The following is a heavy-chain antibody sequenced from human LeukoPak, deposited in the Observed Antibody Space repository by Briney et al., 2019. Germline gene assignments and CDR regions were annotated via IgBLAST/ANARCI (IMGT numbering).Heavy chain of an antibody. CDR1: GYTFTGYN. CDR3: ARDFALAVAGTFPGY. J-gene: IGHJ4*02. V-gene: IGHV1-2*02. Sequence: GASVKVSCKASGYTFTGYNMHWVRQAPGQGLEWLGWINPNTGGTNYAEKFQGRVTMTRDTSISTAYMELSRLRSDDTAVYYCARDFALAVAGTFPGYWGQGTLVTVSS. D-gene: IGHD6-19*01. CDR2: INPNTGGT.